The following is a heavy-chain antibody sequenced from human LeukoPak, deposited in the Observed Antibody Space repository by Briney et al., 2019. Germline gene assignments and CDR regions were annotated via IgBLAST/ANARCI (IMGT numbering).Heavy chain of an antibody. CDR2: INSDGSSR. CDR3: ASASSHRIAAGGDF. V-gene: IGHV3-74*01. J-gene: IGHJ4*02. D-gene: IGHD6-13*01. Sequence: GGSLRLSCAASGFTFSSYWMHWVRQAPGEGPVWVSRINSDGSSRNYADSVKGRFTISRDNAKNTVYLQMNSLRADDTAVYYCASASSHRIAAGGDFWGQGTLVTVSS. CDR1: GFTFSSYW.